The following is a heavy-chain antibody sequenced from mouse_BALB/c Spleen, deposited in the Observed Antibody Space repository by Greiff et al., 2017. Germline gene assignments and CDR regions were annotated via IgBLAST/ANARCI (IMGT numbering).Heavy chain of an antibody. J-gene: IGHJ3*01. CDR2: ISYSGST. CDR1: GYSITSDYA. V-gene: IGHV3-2*02. Sequence: DVKLQESGPGLVKPSQSLSLTCTVTGYSITSDYAWNWIRQFPGNKLEWMGYISYSGSTSYNPSLKSRISITRDTSKNQFFLQLNSVTTEDTATYYCAVGYDTNGFAYWGQGTLVTVSA. D-gene: IGHD2-2*01. CDR3: AVGYDTNGFAY.